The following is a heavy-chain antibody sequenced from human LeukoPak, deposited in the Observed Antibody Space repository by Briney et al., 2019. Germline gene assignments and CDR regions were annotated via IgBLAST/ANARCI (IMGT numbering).Heavy chain of an antibody. J-gene: IGHJ4*02. CDR1: GYTFTDNY. V-gene: IGHV1-2*02. CDR2: INPNSGGT. Sequence: ASVKVSCKASGYTFTDNYIHWVRQAPGQGLEWRGWINPNSGGTNSAQKFQGRVTMTRDTSISTAYMDLSRLRSDDTAVYYCARDLLMTTLTGDDHWGQGTLVTVSS. CDR3: ARDLLMTTLTGDDH. D-gene: IGHD4-17*01.